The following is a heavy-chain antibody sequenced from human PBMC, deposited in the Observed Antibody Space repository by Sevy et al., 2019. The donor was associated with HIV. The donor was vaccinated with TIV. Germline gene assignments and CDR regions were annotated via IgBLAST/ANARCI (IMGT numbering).Heavy chain of an antibody. V-gene: IGHV3-15*01. CDR2: IKGKIYDGTI. D-gene: IGHD6-13*01. CDR3: TTASWSQEDYYNY. J-gene: IGHJ4*02. CDR1: GFTFSNAW. Sequence: GGSLRLSCAASGFTFSNAWMSWVRQAPGKGLEWVGRIKGKIYDGTIDYAAPVKGRFSISRDHSKNTLYLQMKSLKTEDTAVYYCTTASWSQEDYYNYWGQGTLVPSPQ.